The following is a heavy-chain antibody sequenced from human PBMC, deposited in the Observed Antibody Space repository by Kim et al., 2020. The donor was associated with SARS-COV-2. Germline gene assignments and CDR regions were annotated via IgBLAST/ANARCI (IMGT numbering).Heavy chain of an antibody. J-gene: IGHJ4*02. CDR1: GFTFSSYS. CDR3: ARVIAAKVGATTGFDY. CDR2: ISSSSSTI. V-gene: IGHV3-48*04. D-gene: IGHD1-26*01. Sequence: GGSLRLSCAASGFTFSSYSMIWVRQAPGKGLEWVSYISSSSSTIYYADSVKGRFTISRDNAKNSLYLQMNSLRAEDTAVYYCARVIAAKVGATTGFDYWGQGTLVTVSS.